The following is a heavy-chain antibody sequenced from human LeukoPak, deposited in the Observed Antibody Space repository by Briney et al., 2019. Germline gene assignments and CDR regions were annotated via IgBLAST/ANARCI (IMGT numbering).Heavy chain of an antibody. CDR3: TRVPAHYTYYYGSGSYYNFDY. J-gene: IGHJ4*02. V-gene: IGHV1-18*01. Sequence: ASVKVSCKASGYTFTSYGISWVRQAPGQGLEWMGWISAYNGNTNYAQKVQGRVTMTTDTSTSTAYMELRSLSSDDTAVYYCTRVPAHYTYYYGSGSYYNFDYWGQGTLVTVSS. CDR1: GYTFTSYG. CDR2: ISAYNGNT. D-gene: IGHD3-10*01.